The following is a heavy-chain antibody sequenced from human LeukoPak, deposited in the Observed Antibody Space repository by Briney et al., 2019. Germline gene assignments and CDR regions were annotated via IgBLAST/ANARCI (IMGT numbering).Heavy chain of an antibody. J-gene: IGHJ4*02. CDR2: IRTDGNT. D-gene: IGHD1-20*01. V-gene: IGHV3-74*01. CDR3: VAYNWNYPDY. CDR1: GFSFSSYY. Sequence: GGSQRLSCAASGFSFSSYYMYWVRQAPEKGLVWVSRIRTDGNTAYADSVKGRFTISRDNAKNTLYLQMNSLRAEDTAVYYCVAYNWNYPDYWGQGTLVTVSS.